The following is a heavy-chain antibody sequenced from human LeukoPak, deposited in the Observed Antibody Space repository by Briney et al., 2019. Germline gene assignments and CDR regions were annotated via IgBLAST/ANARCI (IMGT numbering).Heavy chain of an antibody. Sequence: HTGGSLRLSCAASGFTFSSHGMSWVRQAPGKGLEWVSVIYSGGSTYYADSVKGRFTISRDNSKNTLYLQMNSLRAEDTAVYYCAKDYGGDYGVGDAFDIWGQGTMVTVSS. V-gene: IGHV3-66*02. D-gene: IGHD4-23*01. CDR3: AKDYGGDYGVGDAFDI. J-gene: IGHJ3*02. CDR1: GFTFSSHG. CDR2: IYSGGST.